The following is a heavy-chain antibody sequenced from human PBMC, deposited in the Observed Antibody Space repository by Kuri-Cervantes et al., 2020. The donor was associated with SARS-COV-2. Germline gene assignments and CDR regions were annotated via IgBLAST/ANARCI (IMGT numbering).Heavy chain of an antibody. V-gene: IGHV1-69*10. CDR1: GGTFSSYA. CDR2: IIPILGIA. Sequence: SVKVSCKASGGTFSSYAISWVRQAPGQGLEWMGGIIPILGIANYAQKFQGRVTITADKSTSTAYMELSSLRSEDTAVYYCARRPDTAMAPNYYYYGMDVWGQGTTVTVSS. CDR3: ARRPDTAMAPNYYYYGMDV. D-gene: IGHD5-18*01. J-gene: IGHJ6*02.